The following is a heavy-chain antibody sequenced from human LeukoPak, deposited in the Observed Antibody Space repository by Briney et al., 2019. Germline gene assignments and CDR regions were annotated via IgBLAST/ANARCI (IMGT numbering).Heavy chain of an antibody. CDR3: ARQPGGYYYYYYMDV. J-gene: IGHJ6*03. V-gene: IGHV4-39*01. CDR2: IYYSGST. CDR1: GGSISSSSYY. Sequence: PSETLSLTCTVSGGSISSSSYYWGWIRQPPGKGLEWIGSIYYSGSTYYNPSLKSRVTISVDTSKNQFSLKLSSVTAADTAVYYCARQPGGYYYYYYMDVWGKGTTVTISS. D-gene: IGHD3-10*01.